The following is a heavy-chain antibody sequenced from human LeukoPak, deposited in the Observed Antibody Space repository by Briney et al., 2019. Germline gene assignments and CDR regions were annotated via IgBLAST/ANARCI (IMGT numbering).Heavy chain of an antibody. CDR3: ARVPPRGYSYGYYFDF. CDR2: FTSSGTI. D-gene: IGHD5-18*01. Sequence: GGSLRLSCAASGFTFIDYSLSWVRQAPGKGLEWVSYFTSSGTINYADSVKGRFTISRDSAKNSLYLQMNSLRAEDTAVYYCARVPPRGYSYGYYFDFWGQGTLVTVSS. J-gene: IGHJ4*02. CDR1: GFTFIDYS. V-gene: IGHV3-69-1*01.